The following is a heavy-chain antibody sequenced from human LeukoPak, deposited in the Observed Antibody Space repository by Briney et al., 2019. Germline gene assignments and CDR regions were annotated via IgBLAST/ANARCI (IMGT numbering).Heavy chain of an antibody. CDR1: GGTFSSYA. Sequence: ASVKVSCKASGGTFSSYAISWVRQAPGQGLEWMGRIIPILGIANYAQKFQGRVTITADKSTSTAYMELSSLRSEDTAVYYCARDVEGATFDYWGQGTLVTVSS. CDR2: IIPILGIA. CDR3: ARDVEGATFDY. V-gene: IGHV1-69*04. D-gene: IGHD1-26*01. J-gene: IGHJ4*02.